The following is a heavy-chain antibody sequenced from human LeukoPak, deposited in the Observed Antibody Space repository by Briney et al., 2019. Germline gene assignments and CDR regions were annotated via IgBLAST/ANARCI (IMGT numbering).Heavy chain of an antibody. CDR2: INPKSGDT. CDR3: AIGYSSGWAPPTY. CDR1: GYSFTVYY. V-gene: IGHV1-2*01. J-gene: IGHJ4*02. D-gene: IGHD6-19*01. Sequence: ASVKLSCTASGYSFTVYYMYWVRQAPGQGLEWMGWINPKSGDTNYAQKFQRRVTITADKSTSTAYMELSSLRSENTVVYYCAIGYSSGWAPPTYWRQGTLVTVSS.